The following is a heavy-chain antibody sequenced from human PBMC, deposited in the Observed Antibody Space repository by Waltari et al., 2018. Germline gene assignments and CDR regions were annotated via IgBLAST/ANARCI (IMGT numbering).Heavy chain of an antibody. D-gene: IGHD3-22*01. J-gene: IGHJ4*02. Sequence: QVQLQQWGAGLLKPSETLSLTCAVYGGSFSGYYWSWIRQPPGKGLEWIGEINHSGSTNYNPSRNSRVTISVDTSKNQFSLKLSSVTAADTAVYYCAREKSDDSSGYYYVGWDYWGQGTLVIVSS. CDR3: AREKSDDSSGYYYVGWDY. CDR1: GGSFSGYY. CDR2: INHSGST. V-gene: IGHV4-34*01.